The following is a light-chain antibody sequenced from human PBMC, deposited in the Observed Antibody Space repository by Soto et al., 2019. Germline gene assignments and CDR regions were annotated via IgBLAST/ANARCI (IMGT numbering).Light chain of an antibody. V-gene: IGLV2-8*01. Sequence: QSALTQPPSASGSPGQSVTISCTGTSSDIGGYDYVSWYQQHPGKAPKLIIYEVNKRPSGVPDRFSGSKSGNTASLTVSGLQAEDEADYYCSSYVGSNNLVFAGGTKLTVL. J-gene: IGLJ3*02. CDR1: SSDIGGYDY. CDR2: EVN. CDR3: SSYVGSNNLV.